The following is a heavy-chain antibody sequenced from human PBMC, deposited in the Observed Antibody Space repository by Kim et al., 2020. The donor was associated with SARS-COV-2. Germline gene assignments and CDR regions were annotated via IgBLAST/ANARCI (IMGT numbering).Heavy chain of an antibody. CDR1: GFSVSANY. V-gene: IGHV3-53*01. CDR3: TRGRPGPLGGYFDF. J-gene: IGHJ4*02. Sequence: GGSLRLSCAASGFSVSANYMSWVRQAPGKGLEWVSFTYSGDSTNYADSVKGRFTISGDSSKNTVDLQMNSLRAEDTAVYYCTRGRPGPLGGYFDFWGQGTLVTVSP. CDR2: TYSGDST.